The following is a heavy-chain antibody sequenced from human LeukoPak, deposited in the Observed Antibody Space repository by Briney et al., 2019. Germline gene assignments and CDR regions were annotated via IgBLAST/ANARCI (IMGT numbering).Heavy chain of an antibody. CDR1: GFSFSAYA. V-gene: IGHV3-23*01. Sequence: GGSLRLSCAASGFSFSAYAMSWVRQAPGKGLEWVSSISGGGGTTYYADSVKGRFTISRDNSKNTLYLQMNSLRAEDTAVYYCAKRPGYSDYWGQGTLVTVSS. CDR3: AKRPGYSDY. CDR2: ISGGGGTT. J-gene: IGHJ4*02.